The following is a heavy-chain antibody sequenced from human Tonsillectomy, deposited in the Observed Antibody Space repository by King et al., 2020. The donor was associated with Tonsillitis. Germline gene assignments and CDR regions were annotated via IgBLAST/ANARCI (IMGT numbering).Heavy chain of an antibody. D-gene: IGHD3-22*01. J-gene: IGHJ4*02. CDR2: IRYDGSSK. CDR1: GFTFSSYT. Sequence: HVQLVESGGGVVQPGGSLRLSCAASGFTFSSYTMHWVRQAPGKGLEWVAFIRYDGSSKYYADSVKGRFTISRDNSKNTLYLQMNSLRAEDTAVYYCAKDLLSVVVITRAFDYWGQGTLVTVSS. V-gene: IGHV3-30*02. CDR3: AKDLLSVVVITRAFDY.